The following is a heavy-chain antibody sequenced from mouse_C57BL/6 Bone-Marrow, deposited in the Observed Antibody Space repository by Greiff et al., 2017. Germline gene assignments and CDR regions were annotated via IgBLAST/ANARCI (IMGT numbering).Heavy chain of an antibody. J-gene: IGHJ3*01. Sequence: EVKLQQSGPELVKPGASVKISCKASGYTFTDYYMNWVKQSHGKSLEWIGDINPNNGGTSYNQKFKGKATLTVDKSSSTAYMELRSLTSEDSAVYYCARLELTGTAYWGQGTLVTVSA. V-gene: IGHV1-26*01. CDR3: ARLELTGTAY. D-gene: IGHD4-1*01. CDR2: INPNNGGT. CDR1: GYTFTDYY.